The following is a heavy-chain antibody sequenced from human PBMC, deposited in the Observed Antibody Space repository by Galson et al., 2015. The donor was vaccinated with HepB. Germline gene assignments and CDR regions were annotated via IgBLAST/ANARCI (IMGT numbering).Heavy chain of an antibody. Sequence: SVKVSCKASGYTFTSYGISWVRQAPGQGLEWMGWISAYNGNTNYAQKLQGRATMTTDTSTSTAYMELRSLRSDDTAVYYCARSIVVPAAMKFGYYYYYMDVWGKGTTVTVSS. CDR2: ISAYNGNT. J-gene: IGHJ6*03. CDR1: GYTFTSYG. V-gene: IGHV1-18*01. D-gene: IGHD2-2*01. CDR3: ARSIVVPAAMKFGYYYYYMDV.